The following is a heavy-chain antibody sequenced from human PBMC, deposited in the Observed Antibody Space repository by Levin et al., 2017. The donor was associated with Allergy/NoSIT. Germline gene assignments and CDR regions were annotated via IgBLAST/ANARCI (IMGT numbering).Heavy chain of an antibody. CDR1: GYTFTSYY. D-gene: IGHD1-26*01. CDR3: AGEVGATNYFQH. Sequence: ASVKVSCKASGYTFTSYYMHWVRQAPGQGLEWMGIINPSGGSTSYAQKFQGRVTMTRDTSTSTVYMELSSLRSEDTAVYYCAGEVGATNYFQHWGQGTLVTVSS. CDR2: INPSGGST. J-gene: IGHJ1*01. V-gene: IGHV1-46*03.